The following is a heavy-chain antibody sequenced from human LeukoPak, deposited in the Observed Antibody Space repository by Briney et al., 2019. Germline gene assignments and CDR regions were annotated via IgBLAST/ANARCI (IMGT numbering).Heavy chain of an antibody. D-gene: IGHD6-13*01. CDR1: GGSISSYY. CDR2: IYYSGST. Sequence: KPSETLSLTCTVSGGSISSYYWSWIRQPPGKGLEWIGYIYYSGSTNYNPSLKSRVTISADTSKNQFSLKLSSVTAADTAVYYCARPPDQTNSSSWFDPWGQGTLVTVSS. CDR3: ARPPDQTNSSSWFDP. J-gene: IGHJ5*02. V-gene: IGHV4-59*12.